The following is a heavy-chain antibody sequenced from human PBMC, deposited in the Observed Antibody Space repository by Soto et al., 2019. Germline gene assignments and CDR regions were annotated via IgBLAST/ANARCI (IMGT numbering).Heavy chain of an antibody. D-gene: IGHD7-27*01. CDR3: ARDDVSRTGEEGLLDY. J-gene: IGHJ4*02. Sequence: EMQLVESGGGLVQPGGSLRLSCAASGFTFTNYWMQWVRQAPVKGLVWVSRINSDGSSTSHADSVKGRFTISRDNAKNTLYLQMSSLRAEDTAVYYCARDDVSRTGEEGLLDYWGQGTLVTVSS. CDR1: GFTFTNYW. CDR2: INSDGSST. V-gene: IGHV3-74*01.